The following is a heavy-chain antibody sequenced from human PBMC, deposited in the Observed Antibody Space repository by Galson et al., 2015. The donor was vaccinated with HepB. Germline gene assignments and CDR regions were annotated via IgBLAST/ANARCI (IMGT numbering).Heavy chain of an antibody. J-gene: IGHJ2*01. V-gene: IGHV1-69*13. CDR3: AVKLGYCSSTSCLGNWYFDL. CDR2: IIPIFGTA. CDR1: GGTFSSYA. Sequence: SVKVSCKASGGTFSSYAISWVRQAPGQGLEWMGGIIPIFGTANYAQKFQGRVTITADESTSTAYMELSSLRSEDTAVYYCAVKLGYCSSTSCLGNWYFDLWGRSTLVTVSS. D-gene: IGHD2-2*01.